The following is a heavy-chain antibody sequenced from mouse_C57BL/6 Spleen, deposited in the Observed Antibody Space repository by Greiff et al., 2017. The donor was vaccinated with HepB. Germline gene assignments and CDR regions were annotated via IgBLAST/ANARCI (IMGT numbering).Heavy chain of an antibody. D-gene: IGHD1-1*01. CDR1: GYSITSGYY. Sequence: VQLQQSGPGLVKPSQSLSLTCSVTGYSITSGYYWNWIRQFPGNKLEWMGYISYDGSNNYNPSLKNRISITRDTSKNQFFLKLNSVTTEDTATYYCAREGVLLRPAWFAYWGQGTLVTVSA. CDR3: AREGVLLRPAWFAY. J-gene: IGHJ3*01. V-gene: IGHV3-6*01. CDR2: ISYDGSN.